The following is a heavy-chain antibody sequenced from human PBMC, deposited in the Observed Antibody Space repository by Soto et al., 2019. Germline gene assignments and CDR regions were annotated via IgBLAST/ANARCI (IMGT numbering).Heavy chain of an antibody. J-gene: IGHJ4*02. CDR3: VRGDGDYHDGNGYLGRH. D-gene: IGHD3-22*01. V-gene: IGHV3-74*01. CDR2: TKSDGSGT. CDR1: GFTFRTYW. Sequence: EVPLVESGGGLVQLGGSLRLSCEASGFTFRTYWMHWVRQAPGKGLVWVSRTKSDGSGTYYADSVEGRFTVSRDNAQNTLYLQMTSLRAEDTAVYYCVRGDGDYHDGNGYLGRHWGQGTLVTVSS.